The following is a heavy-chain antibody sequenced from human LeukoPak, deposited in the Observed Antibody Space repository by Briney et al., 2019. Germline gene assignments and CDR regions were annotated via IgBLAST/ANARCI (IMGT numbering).Heavy chain of an antibody. CDR1: GFTFSSYA. V-gene: IGHV3-48*02. D-gene: IGHD3-16*01. J-gene: IGHJ5*02. Sequence: PGGSLRLSCAASGFTFSSYAMSWVRQAPGKGLEWVSYISSSGSTIYYADSVKGRFTISRDNARNAVFLQMNSLRDDDTAVYYCVRQMIRFWFDPWGQGSRVTVSS. CDR3: VRQMIRFWFDP. CDR2: ISSSGSTI.